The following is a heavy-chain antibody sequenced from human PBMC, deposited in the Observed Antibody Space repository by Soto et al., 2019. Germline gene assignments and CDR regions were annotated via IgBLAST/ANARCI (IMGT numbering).Heavy chain of an antibody. V-gene: IGHV4-30-4*01. CDR3: ARNGALDY. Sequence: QVQLQESGPGLVKPSQTLSLTCTVSGGSISSGDYYWSWIRQPPGKGLEWIGYIFYSGTTNYNPSLESRLTISVATSKNQFSLKLTSVTAADTAVYYCARNGALDYWGRGTLVTVSS. J-gene: IGHJ4*02. CDR2: IFYSGTT. D-gene: IGHD2-8*01. CDR1: GGSISSGDYY.